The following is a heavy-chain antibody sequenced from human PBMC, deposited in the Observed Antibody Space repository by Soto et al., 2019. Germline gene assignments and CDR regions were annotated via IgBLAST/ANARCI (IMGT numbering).Heavy chain of an antibody. D-gene: IGHD3-16*01. J-gene: IGHJ6*04. CDR3: ARDARGSGYNYCGMHV. Sequence: SETLSLTCTVSGGSVSSGSYYWGWIRQPPGKGLEWIGYIYYSGSTNYNPSLKSRVTISVDTSKNQFSLKLSSVTAADTAVSYCARDARGSGYNYCGMHVRGNGSTVIVAS. CDR2: IYYSGST. CDR1: GGSVSSGSYY. V-gene: IGHV4-61*01.